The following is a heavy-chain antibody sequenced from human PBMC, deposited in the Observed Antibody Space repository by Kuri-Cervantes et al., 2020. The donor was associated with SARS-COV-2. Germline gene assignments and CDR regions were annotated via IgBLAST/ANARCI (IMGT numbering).Heavy chain of an antibody. CDR1: GGSISSYY. Sequence: GSLRLSCTASGGSISSYYWSWIRQPPGKGLEWIGEINHSGSANYNPSLKSRVTISVDTSKNQFSLKLSSVTAADTAVYYWARDDSVNKHGMDVWGQGTAVTVSS. V-gene: IGHV4-34*01. J-gene: IGHJ6*02. CDR3: ARDDSVNKHGMDV. CDR2: INHSGSA. D-gene: IGHD3-3*01.